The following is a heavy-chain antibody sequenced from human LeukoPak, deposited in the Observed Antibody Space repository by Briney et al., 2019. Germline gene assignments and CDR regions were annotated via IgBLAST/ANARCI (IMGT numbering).Heavy chain of an antibody. CDR2: LYTSGGT. CDR3: ARAAEYSSGWYLFDY. Sequence: PSETLTLTCTVSGSSISNYYWTWIRQPAGQGLEWIGRLYTSGGTNYNPSLQTRVTMSVDTSTNQVSLKLSSVTAADTAMYYCARAAEYSSGWYLFDYWGQGILVTVSA. D-gene: IGHD6-19*01. V-gene: IGHV4-4*07. J-gene: IGHJ4*02. CDR1: GSSISNYY.